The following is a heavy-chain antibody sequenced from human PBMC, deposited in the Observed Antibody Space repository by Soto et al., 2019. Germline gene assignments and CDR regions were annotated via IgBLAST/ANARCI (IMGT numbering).Heavy chain of an antibody. J-gene: IGHJ5*02. CDR3: ARDRSTYGGGGTGEVKENWFDP. CDR2: AYYSGDT. D-gene: IGHD2-8*01. CDR1: GGSISRYY. V-gene: IGHV4-59*01. Sequence: SETLSLTCTVSGGSISRYYWSWIRQPPGKGLEWIGYAYYSGDTGYNPSLQSRVIMAVDTSKNQVSLKLTSVTAADTAVYYCARDRSTYGGGGTGEVKENWFDPWGQGALVTVSS.